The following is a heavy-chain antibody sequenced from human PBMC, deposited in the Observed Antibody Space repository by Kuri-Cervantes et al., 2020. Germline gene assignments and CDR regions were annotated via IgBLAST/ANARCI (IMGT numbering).Heavy chain of an antibody. CDR3: TREVRYCIGGTCPRCDN. CDR1: GFTFSSYA. CDR2: ISGSGGTT. J-gene: IGHJ4*02. D-gene: IGHD2-15*01. V-gene: IGHV3-23*01. Sequence: GESLKISCAASGFTFSSYAMSWVRQVPGKGLEWVSAISGSGGTTYYADSVKGRFTISRDNSKNTLYLQMNSLRAEDTGVYYCTREVRYCIGGTCPRCDNWGQGTLVTVSS.